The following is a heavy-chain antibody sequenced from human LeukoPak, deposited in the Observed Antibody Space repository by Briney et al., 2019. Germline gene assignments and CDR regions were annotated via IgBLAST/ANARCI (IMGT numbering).Heavy chain of an antibody. Sequence: SVKVSCKASGYSFTSYDINWVRQATGQGLQWMGGIIPVFGTANYAQNFQGRVTITADESTNTAFMELSSLRSEDTAVYYCARDPRGWGGTFDIWGQGTMVTVSS. CDR2: IIPVFGTA. CDR1: GYSFTSYD. D-gene: IGHD3-16*01. CDR3: ARDPRGWGGTFDI. J-gene: IGHJ3*02. V-gene: IGHV1-69*13.